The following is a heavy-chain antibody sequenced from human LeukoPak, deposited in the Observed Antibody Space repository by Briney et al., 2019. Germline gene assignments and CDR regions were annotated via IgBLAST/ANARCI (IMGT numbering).Heavy chain of an antibody. V-gene: IGHV4-59*11. CDR3: ARSSGSYYHPETPSGWFDP. CDR1: GGSISGHY. D-gene: IGHD1-26*01. J-gene: IGHJ5*02. CDR2: IYYSGST. Sequence: SETLSLTCTVSGGSISGHYWSWIRQPPGKGLEWIGYIYYSGSTNYNPSLKSRVTISVDTSKNQFSLKLSSVTAADTAVYYCARSSGSYYHPETPSGWFDPWGQGTLVTVSS.